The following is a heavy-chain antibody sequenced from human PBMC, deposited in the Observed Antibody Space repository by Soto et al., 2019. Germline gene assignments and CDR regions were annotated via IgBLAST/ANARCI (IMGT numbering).Heavy chain of an antibody. Sequence: PGGSLRLSCTASGFTFSNYVMSWVRQAPGKGLETVANIKGDGSEKTYVDSVKGRFTISRDNAKNSLYLEMDSLRAEDMAVYYCARNRGWDTLDYWGQGTLVTVSS. V-gene: IGHV3-7*01. CDR3: ARNRGWDTLDY. D-gene: IGHD6-19*01. CDR1: GFTFSNYV. J-gene: IGHJ4*02. CDR2: IKGDGSEK.